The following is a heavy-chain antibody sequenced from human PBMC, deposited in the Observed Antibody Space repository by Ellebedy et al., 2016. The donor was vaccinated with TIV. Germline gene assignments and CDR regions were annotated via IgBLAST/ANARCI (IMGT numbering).Heavy chain of an antibody. Sequence: GGSLRLXXVASGFTFSTYSMNWVRQAPGKGLEWVSYISSSSSTIYYADSVKGRFTISRDNAKNSLYLQMNSLRAEDTAVYYCAKGPLPMVRGVILYYFDYWGQGTLVTVSS. V-gene: IGHV3-48*04. CDR3: AKGPLPMVRGVILYYFDY. CDR1: GFTFSTYS. D-gene: IGHD3-10*01. J-gene: IGHJ4*02. CDR2: ISSSSSTI.